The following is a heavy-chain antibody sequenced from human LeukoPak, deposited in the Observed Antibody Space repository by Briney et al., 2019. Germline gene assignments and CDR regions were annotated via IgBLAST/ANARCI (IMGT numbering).Heavy chain of an antibody. D-gene: IGHD6-13*01. CDR1: GYTFTSYD. CDR2: MNPNSGKT. Sequence: ASVKVSCKASGYTFTSYDINWVRQATGQGLEWMGWMNPNSGKTGYAQKFQGRVTMTRNTSISTAYMELSSLRSEDTAVYYCARVGEYSSSWYRGDYYYYYMDVWGKGTTVTVSS. J-gene: IGHJ6*03. CDR3: ARVGEYSSSWYRGDYYYYYMDV. V-gene: IGHV1-8*01.